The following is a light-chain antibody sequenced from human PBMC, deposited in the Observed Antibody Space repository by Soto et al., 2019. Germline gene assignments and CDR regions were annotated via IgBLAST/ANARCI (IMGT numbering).Light chain of an antibody. V-gene: IGLV1-40*01. CDR2: GNS. CDR1: SSNIGAGYD. CDR3: QSYDSILSGPNYV. J-gene: IGLJ1*01. Sequence: QSVLTQPPSVSGAPGQRVTISCTGSSSNIGAGYDVHWYQQLPGTAPKLLIYGNSNRPSGVPDRFSGSKSGTSASLAITGLQAEDEADYYCQSYDSILSGPNYVFGTGTQLTVL.